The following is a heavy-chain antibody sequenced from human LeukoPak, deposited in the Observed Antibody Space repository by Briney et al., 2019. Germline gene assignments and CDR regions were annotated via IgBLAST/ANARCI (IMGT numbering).Heavy chain of an antibody. J-gene: IGHJ5*02. Sequence: SVTQSLTCTVSGGSLSSGSYYWSWIRQPAGKGLEWVGRPYTSASTIYNHSLESRVTISLDTSKNQYSLKLSSVTAADTAVYYCARDSSLSGWLDPWGQGTLVTVSS. CDR3: ARDSSLSGWLDP. V-gene: IGHV4-61*02. CDR1: GGSLSSGSYY. CDR2: PYTSAST. D-gene: IGHD3-10*01.